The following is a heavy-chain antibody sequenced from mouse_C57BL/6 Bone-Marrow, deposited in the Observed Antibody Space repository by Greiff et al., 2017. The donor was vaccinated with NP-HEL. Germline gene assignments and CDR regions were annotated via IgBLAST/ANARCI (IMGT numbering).Heavy chain of an antibody. D-gene: IGHD1-1*01. Sequence: EVKLMESGGDLVKPGGSLKLSCAASGFTFSSYGMSWVRQTPDKRLEWVATISSGGSYTYYPDSVKGRFTISRDNAKNTLYLQMRSLKSEDTAMYYCARRIYYYGSSYLHYYAMDYWGQGTSVTVSS. J-gene: IGHJ4*01. V-gene: IGHV5-6*02. CDR2: ISSGGSYT. CDR3: ARRIYYYGSSYLHYYAMDY. CDR1: GFTFSSYG.